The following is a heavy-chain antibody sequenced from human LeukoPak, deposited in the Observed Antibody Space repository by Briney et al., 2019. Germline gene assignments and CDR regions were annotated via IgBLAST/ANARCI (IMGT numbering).Heavy chain of an antibody. CDR3: ARDAAMVLDY. CDR1: GGSISSGGYS. CDR2: IYYSGST. V-gene: IGHV4-61*08. D-gene: IGHD5-18*01. Sequence: PSETLSLTCAVSGGSISSGGYSWSWIRQPPGKGLEWIGYIYYSGSTNYNPSLKSRVTISVDTSKNQFSLKLSSVTAADTAVYYCARDAAMVLDYWGQGTLVTVSS. J-gene: IGHJ4*02.